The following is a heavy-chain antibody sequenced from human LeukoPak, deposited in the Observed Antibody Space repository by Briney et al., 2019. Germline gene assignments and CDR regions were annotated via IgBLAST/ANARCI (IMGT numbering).Heavy chain of an antibody. Sequence: PSETLSLTCTVSGGSVSVGNTYWSWIRQPPGEGLEWVGYTYYTGSTSYNPSLKSRVSISVDTSNNRFSLKLKSVTAADAALYFCARGRYYDSLTGSERGAFDVWGQGTMVTVSS. CDR1: GGSVSVGNTY. V-gene: IGHV4-61*01. CDR2: TYYTGST. D-gene: IGHD3-9*01. CDR3: ARGRYYDSLTGSERGAFDV. J-gene: IGHJ3*01.